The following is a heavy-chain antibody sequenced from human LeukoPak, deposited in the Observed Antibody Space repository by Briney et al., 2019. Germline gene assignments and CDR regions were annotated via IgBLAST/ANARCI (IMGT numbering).Heavy chain of an antibody. Sequence: SETLSPTCTVSGGSISSYYWSWIRQPPGKGLEWIGYIYYSGSTNYNPSLKSRVTISVDTSKNQFSLKLTSVTAADTAVYYCARGGSWFDPWGQGTLVTVSS. CDR3: ARGGSWFDP. V-gene: IGHV4-59*01. CDR2: IYYSGST. J-gene: IGHJ5*02. CDR1: GGSISSYY. D-gene: IGHD3-10*01.